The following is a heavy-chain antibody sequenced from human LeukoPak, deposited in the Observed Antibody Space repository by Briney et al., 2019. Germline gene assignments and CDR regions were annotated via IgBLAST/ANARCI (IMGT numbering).Heavy chain of an antibody. V-gene: IGHV1-69*04. J-gene: IGHJ4*02. CDR3: ARERYYDSSGHFHFDY. Sequence: ASVKVSWKASGGTFSSYTISWVRQAPGQWLEWMGRIIPILGIADYAQKFQGRVTITADKSTSTAYMELSSLRSEDTAVYYCARERYYDSSGHFHFDYWGQGTLVTVSS. CDR1: GGTFSSYT. D-gene: IGHD3-22*01. CDR2: IIPILGIA.